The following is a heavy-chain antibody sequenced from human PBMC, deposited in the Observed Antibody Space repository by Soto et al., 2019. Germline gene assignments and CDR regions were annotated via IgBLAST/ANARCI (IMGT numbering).Heavy chain of an antibody. J-gene: IGHJ6*02. D-gene: IGHD5-12*01. CDR2: INPNSGGT. CDR3: ARGVATITDYYYHGMDV. CDR1: AYTFTGYY. V-gene: IGHV1-2*02. Sequence: QVQLVQSGAEVKKPGASVKVSCKASAYTFTGYYMHWVRQAPGQGLEWMGWINPNSGGTNYAQKLQGEVTMTRDTAISTAYMELSRLRSDDTVVYDCARGVATITDYYYHGMDVWGQGTTVTVSS.